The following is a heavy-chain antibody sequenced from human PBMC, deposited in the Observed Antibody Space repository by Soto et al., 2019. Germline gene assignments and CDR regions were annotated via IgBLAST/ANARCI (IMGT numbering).Heavy chain of an antibody. CDR3: AKSHPSSWPLKNLDF. Sequence: VGSLRLSWGASGFTFSSFAVSWVRQAPGKGLEWVSTISGSGDSTYYADSVQGRLTISRDNSKNTLYLQMNSLRAEDTAIFSFAKSHPSSWPLKNLDFRAQGTLVPVSP. CDR2: ISGSGDST. V-gene: IGHV3-23*01. J-gene: IGHJ4*02. CDR1: GFTFSSFA. D-gene: IGHD6-13*01.